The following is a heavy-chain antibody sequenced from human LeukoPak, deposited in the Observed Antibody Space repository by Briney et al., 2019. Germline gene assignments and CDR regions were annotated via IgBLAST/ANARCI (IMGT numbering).Heavy chain of an antibody. CDR3: ARDDPWIQVLDY. J-gene: IGHJ4*02. D-gene: IGHD5-18*01. CDR2: IWYDGSNK. Sequence: GGSLRLSCAASGFTFSSYGMHWVRQAPGKGLEWVAVIWYDGSNKYYADSVKGRFTISRDNSKNTLYLQMNSLRAEDTAVYYCARDDPWIQVLDYWGQGTLVTVSS. V-gene: IGHV3-33*01. CDR1: GFTFSSYG.